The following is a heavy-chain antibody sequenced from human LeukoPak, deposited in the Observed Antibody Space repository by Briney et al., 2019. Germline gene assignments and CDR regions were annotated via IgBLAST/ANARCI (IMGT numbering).Heavy chain of an antibody. V-gene: IGHV4-38-2*02. D-gene: IGHD3-3*01. CDR3: ARGAESYAIWRGYAGYSDY. Sequence: PSETLSLTCTVSGYSISNGYYWGWIRQPPGKGLEWVGSISHRGSTYYNPSLRSRITISLDRSKQKFSLKLTSVTAADTAVYFCARGAESYAIWRGYAGYSDYWGQGISVTVSS. CDR2: ISHRGST. J-gene: IGHJ4*02. CDR1: GYSISNGYY.